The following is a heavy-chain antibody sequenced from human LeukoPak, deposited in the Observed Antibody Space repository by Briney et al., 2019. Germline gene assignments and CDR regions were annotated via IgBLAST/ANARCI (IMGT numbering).Heavy chain of an antibody. J-gene: IGHJ4*02. CDR3: ARASRGWYGFDY. D-gene: IGHD6-19*01. CDR1: GFTFSSYW. Sequence: GGSLRLSCAASGFTFSSYWMSWVRQAPGKGLEWVANINQHGGDKYYVDSVKGRFTISRDNAKNSLYLQMNSLRAEYRAFNYCARASRGWYGFDYWGQGTLVTASS. V-gene: IGHV3-7*04. CDR2: INQHGGDK.